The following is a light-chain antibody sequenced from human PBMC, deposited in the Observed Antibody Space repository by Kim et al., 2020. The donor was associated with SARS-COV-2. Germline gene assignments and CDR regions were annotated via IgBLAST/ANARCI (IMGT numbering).Light chain of an antibody. Sequence: VSPGERATLSCRASQSVGSNLAWYQQKPGQAPRLLSYGASTRATGIPARFSGSGSGTEFTLTISSLQSEDFAVYYCQQYNNWPPITFGQGTRLEIK. J-gene: IGKJ5*01. CDR1: QSVGSN. V-gene: IGKV3D-15*01. CDR2: GAS. CDR3: QQYNNWPPIT.